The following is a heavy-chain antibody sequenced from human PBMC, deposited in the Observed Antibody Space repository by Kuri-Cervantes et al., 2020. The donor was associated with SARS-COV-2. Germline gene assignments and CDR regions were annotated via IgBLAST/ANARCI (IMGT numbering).Heavy chain of an antibody. D-gene: IGHD3-22*01. V-gene: IGHV3-13*04. CDR1: GVTFSSYD. J-gene: IGHJ4*02. CDR2: IGTAGDT. CDR3: ARTPPHDSSGSSFDY. Sequence: GESLIIYFAASGVTFSSYDMHWVRQATGKGLEWVPAIGTAGDTYYPDSVKGRFTISRDNSKNTLYLQMNSLRAEDTAVYYCARTPPHDSSGSSFDYWGQGTLVTVSS.